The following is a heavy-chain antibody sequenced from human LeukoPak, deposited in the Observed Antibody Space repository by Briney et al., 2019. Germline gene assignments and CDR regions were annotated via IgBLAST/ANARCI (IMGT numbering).Heavy chain of an antibody. CDR3: ATLAVAGGDYVGINYFDY. D-gene: IGHD4-17*01. V-gene: IGHV3-20*04. J-gene: IGHJ4*02. CDR1: GFSFDDYG. CDR2: INWIGGSP. Sequence: RPGGSLRPSCAAPGFSFDDYGMSWVGQAPGKGLGWVSGINWIGGSPGYADSVKGRFPISRDNAKNSLYLQMNSLRAEDTALYYCATLAVAGGDYVGINYFDYWGQGTLVTVSS.